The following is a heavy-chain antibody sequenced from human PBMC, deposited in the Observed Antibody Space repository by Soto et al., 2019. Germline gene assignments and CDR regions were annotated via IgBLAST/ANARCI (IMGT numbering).Heavy chain of an antibody. CDR2: INPNSGGT. CDR1: GYTFTGYY. Sequence: ASVKVSCKASGYTFTGYYMHWVRQAPGQGLEWMGWINPNSGGTNYAQKFQGWVTMTRDTSISTAYMELSRLRSDDTAVYYCARVNTMVRDAFDIWGQGTMVNVSS. V-gene: IGHV1-2*04. CDR3: ARVNTMVRDAFDI. J-gene: IGHJ3*02. D-gene: IGHD3-10*01.